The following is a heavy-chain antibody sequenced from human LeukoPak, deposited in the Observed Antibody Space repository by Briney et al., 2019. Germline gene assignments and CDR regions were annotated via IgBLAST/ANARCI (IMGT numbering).Heavy chain of an antibody. CDR1: GFTFSSYA. J-gene: IGHJ6*02. V-gene: IGHV3-23*01. CDR3: AKDLGRIQTYGMDV. Sequence: GGSLRLSCAASGFTFSSYAMSWVRQAPGKGLEWVSAISGSGGSTYYADSVKGRFTISRDNSKNTLYLQMNSLRAEDTAVCYCAKDLGRIQTYGMDVWGQGTTVTVSS. CDR2: ISGSGGST.